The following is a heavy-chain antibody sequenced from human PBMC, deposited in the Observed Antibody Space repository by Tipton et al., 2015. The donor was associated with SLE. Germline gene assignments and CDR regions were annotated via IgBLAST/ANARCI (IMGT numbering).Heavy chain of an antibody. CDR1: GGSISSYS. J-gene: IGHJ6*03. CDR2: IYYSGST. V-gene: IGHV4-59*01. Sequence: LRLSCTVSGGSISSYSWSWIRQPPGKGLEWIGYIYYSGSTNYNPSLKSRVTISVDTSKNQFSLKLSPVTAADTAVYYCARGGLGVSYYYYMDVWGKGTTVTVSS. CDR3: ARGGLGVSYYYYMDV. D-gene: IGHD1-26*01.